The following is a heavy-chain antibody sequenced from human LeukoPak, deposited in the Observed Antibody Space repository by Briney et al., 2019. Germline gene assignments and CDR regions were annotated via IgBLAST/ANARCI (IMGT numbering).Heavy chain of an antibody. D-gene: IGHD4-17*01. CDR2: IYPGDYDT. J-gene: IGHJ4*02. V-gene: IGHV5-51*01. CDR1: GYRFTNYW. Sequence: GESLRISCKGSGYRFTNYWIGWVRQKPGKGLEWMGIIYPGDYDTRYSPSFQGQVTISVDKSISTAYLQWSSLKASDTAMYYCARGEGYGDYGIDSWGQGTLVTVSS. CDR3: ARGEGYGDYGIDS.